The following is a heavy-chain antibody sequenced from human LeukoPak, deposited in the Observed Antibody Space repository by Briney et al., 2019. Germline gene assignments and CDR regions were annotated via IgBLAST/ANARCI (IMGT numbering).Heavy chain of an antibody. Sequence: ASVKVSCKASGYTFTGYYMHWVRQAPGQGLEWMGWINPNSGGTNYAQKFQGRVTMTRDTSISTAYMELSRLRSDDTAVYYCARESGDFIVVVPAAGKKNWFDPWGQGTLVTVSS. CDR1: GYTFTGYY. CDR3: ARESGDFIVVVPAAGKKNWFDP. CDR2: INPNSGGT. D-gene: IGHD2-2*01. J-gene: IGHJ5*02. V-gene: IGHV1-2*02.